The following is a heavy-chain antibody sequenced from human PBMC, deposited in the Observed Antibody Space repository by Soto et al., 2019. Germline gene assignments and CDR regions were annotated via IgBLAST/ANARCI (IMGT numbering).Heavy chain of an antibody. D-gene: IGHD6-6*01. CDR3: ARLDTIAALTSFDP. J-gene: IGHJ5*02. CDR1: GGSISSSSYY. Sequence: SETLSLTCTVSGGSISSSSYYWGWIRQPPGKGLEWIGSIYYSGSTYYNPSLKGRVTISVDTSQNHFSLKLSSVTASDMSVYYCARLDTIAALTSFDPWGQGTLVTVSS. V-gene: IGHV4-39*01. CDR2: IYYSGST.